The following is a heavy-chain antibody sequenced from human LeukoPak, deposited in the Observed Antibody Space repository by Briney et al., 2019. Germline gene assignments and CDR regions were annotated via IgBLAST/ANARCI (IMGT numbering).Heavy chain of an antibody. V-gene: IGHV1-2*07. CDR1: GYIFTGYY. Sequence: ASVKVSCKASGYIFTGYYMHWVRQAPGQGLEWMGWINPNSGGTNYAHKFQGRVTMTRDTSISTAYMELSRLRSDDTAVYYCARDRPPQLVRPFDYWAREPWSPSPQ. CDR2: INPNSGGT. J-gene: IGHJ4*02. CDR3: ARDRPPQLVRPFDY. D-gene: IGHD6-13*01.